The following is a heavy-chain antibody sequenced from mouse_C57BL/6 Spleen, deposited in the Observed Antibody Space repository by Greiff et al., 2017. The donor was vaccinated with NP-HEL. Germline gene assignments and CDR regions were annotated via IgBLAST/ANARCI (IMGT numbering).Heavy chain of an antibody. D-gene: IGHD1-1*01. CDR1: GYTFTSYW. Sequence: QVQLQQPGAELVKPGASVKMSCKASGYTFTSYWITWVKQRPGQGLEWIGDIYPGSGSTNYNEKFKSKATLTVDTSSSTAYMQLSSLTSEDSAVYYCARKENYYGSSPFAYWGQGTLVTVSA. CDR3: ARKENYYGSSPFAY. V-gene: IGHV1-55*01. CDR2: IYPGSGST. J-gene: IGHJ3*01.